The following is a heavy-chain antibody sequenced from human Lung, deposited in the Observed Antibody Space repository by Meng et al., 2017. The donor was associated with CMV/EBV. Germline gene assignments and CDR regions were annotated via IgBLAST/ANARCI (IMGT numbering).Heavy chain of an antibody. CDR3: ARQLYCSSTSCYTNAFDI. V-gene: IGHV5-51*01. CDR1: GYSFTSYW. CDR2: IYPGDSDT. J-gene: IGHJ3*02. Sequence: GEXXRISCKGSGYSFTSYWIGWVRQMPGKGLEWMGIIYPGDSDTRYSPSFQGQVTISADKSISTAYLQWSSLKAADTAMYYCARQLYCSSTSCYTNAFDIWXQGTXVTVSS. D-gene: IGHD2-2*02.